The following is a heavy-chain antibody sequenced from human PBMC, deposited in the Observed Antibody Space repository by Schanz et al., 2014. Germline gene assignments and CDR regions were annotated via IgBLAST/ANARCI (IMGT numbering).Heavy chain of an antibody. CDR1: GFTFSDHF. CDR2: ISSSSGTI. Sequence: EVKLVESGGGLVQPGGSLRLSCAASGFTFSDHFMDWVRQAPGKGLEWVSYISSSSGTIYYADSVKGRFTISRDNAKNLLYLQMNGLRAEDTAVYFCASVIMVAGNHRDGRDVWGQGTTVTVSS. V-gene: IGHV3-48*01. CDR3: ASVIMVAGNHRDGRDV. J-gene: IGHJ6*02. D-gene: IGHD6-19*01.